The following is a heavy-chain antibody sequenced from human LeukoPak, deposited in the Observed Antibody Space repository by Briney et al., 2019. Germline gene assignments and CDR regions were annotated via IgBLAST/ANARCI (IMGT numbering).Heavy chain of an antibody. Sequence: SETLSLTCAVYGGSFSGYYWSRIRQPPGKGLEWIGEINHSGSTNYNPSLKSRVTISVDTSKNQFSLKLSSVTAADTAVYYCARGGDIVVVPAATQTKLNWFDPWGQGTLVTVSS. D-gene: IGHD2-2*01. V-gene: IGHV4-34*01. CDR3: ARGGDIVVVPAATQTKLNWFDP. CDR1: GGSFSGYY. CDR2: INHSGST. J-gene: IGHJ5*02.